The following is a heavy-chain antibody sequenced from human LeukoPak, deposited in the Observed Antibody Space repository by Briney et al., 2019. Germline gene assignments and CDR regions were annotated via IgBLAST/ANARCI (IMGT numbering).Heavy chain of an antibody. D-gene: IGHD1-14*01. CDR3: ARAASGESALLSRGNYYYYGMDV. V-gene: IGHV3-30-3*01. Sequence: GGSLRLSCAASGFTFSSYAMHWVRQAPGKGLEWVAVISYEGSNKYYADSVKGRFTISRDNSKNTLYLQMNSLRAEDTAVYYCARAASGESALLSRGNYYYYGMDVWGQGTTVTVSS. CDR1: GFTFSSYA. J-gene: IGHJ6*02. CDR2: ISYEGSNK.